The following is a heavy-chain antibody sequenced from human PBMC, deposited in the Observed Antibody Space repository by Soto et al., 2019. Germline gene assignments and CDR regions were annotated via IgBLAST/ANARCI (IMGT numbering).Heavy chain of an antibody. CDR2: ISAYNGNT. CDR1: GYTFTSYG. D-gene: IGHD5-18*01. Sequence: GASVKVSCKASGYTFTSYGISWVRQAPGQGLEWMGWISAYNGNTNYAQKLQGRVTMTTDTSTSTVYMELRSLRSDDTAVYYCAKSERRYSYGYSDWGQGTPVTVS. J-gene: IGHJ4*02. CDR3: AKSERRYSYGYSD. V-gene: IGHV1-18*01.